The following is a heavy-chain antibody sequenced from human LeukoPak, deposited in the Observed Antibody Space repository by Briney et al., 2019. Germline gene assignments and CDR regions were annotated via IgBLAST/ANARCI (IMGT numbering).Heavy chain of an antibody. V-gene: IGHV3-9*03. CDR2: ISWNSGSI. Sequence: GGSLRLSCAASGFTFDDYAMHWVRQAPGKGLEWVSGISWNSGSIGYADSVKGRFTISRDNAKNSLYLQMNSLRAEDMALYYCAKDQELFLEYMDVWGKGTTVTVSS. CDR1: GFTFDDYA. D-gene: IGHD3-3*01. J-gene: IGHJ6*03. CDR3: AKDQELFLEYMDV.